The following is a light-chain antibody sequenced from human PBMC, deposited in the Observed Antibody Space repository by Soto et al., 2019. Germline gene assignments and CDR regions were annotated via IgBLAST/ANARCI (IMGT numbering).Light chain of an antibody. J-gene: IGKJ1*01. CDR1: QSISSW. V-gene: IGKV1-5*03. CDR2: KAS. Sequence: DITMTQTTSTLAASLGEGVTSTCRASQSISSWLAWYQQKPGKAPKLLIYKASSLESGVPSRFSGSGSGTEFTLTISSLQPDDFATYYCQQYNSYSRTFGQGTMVDI. CDR3: QQYNSYSRT.